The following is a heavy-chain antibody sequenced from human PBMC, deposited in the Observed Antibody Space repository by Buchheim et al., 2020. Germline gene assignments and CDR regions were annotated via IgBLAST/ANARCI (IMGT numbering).Heavy chain of an antibody. Sequence: EVQLVESGGGLVQPGGSLRLSCAASGFTFRTYWMSWVRQAPGKGLEWLANIKEDGSINYYVDSVKGRFTISRDKAKDSLYLQMNSLRVEDTAVYYCARDYITYGSIDFGHWGQGTL. V-gene: IGHV3-7*01. J-gene: IGHJ5*02. CDR2: IKEDGSIN. CDR3: ARDYITYGSIDFGH. D-gene: IGHD3-10*01. CDR1: GFTFRTYW.